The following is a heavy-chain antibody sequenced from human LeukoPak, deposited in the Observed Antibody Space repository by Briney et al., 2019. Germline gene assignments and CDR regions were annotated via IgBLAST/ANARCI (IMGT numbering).Heavy chain of an antibody. J-gene: IGHJ3*01. CDR3: ANHPHYDYVWGSSS. CDR1: GGTFSSYA. V-gene: IGHV1-69*05. D-gene: IGHD3-16*01. CDR2: IIPIFGTA. Sequence: SVKVSCKASGGTFSSYAISWVRQAPGQGLEWMGGIIPIFGTANYAQKFQGRVTITTDESTSTAYMELSSLRPEDTAVYYCANHPHYDYVWGSSSWGQGTMVTVSS.